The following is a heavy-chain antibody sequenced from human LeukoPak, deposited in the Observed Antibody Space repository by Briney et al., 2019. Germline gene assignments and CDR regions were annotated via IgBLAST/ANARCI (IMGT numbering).Heavy chain of an antibody. CDR3: ARPAAAAGTFDY. J-gene: IGHJ4*02. Sequence: SETPSLTCTVSGGSISSSSYYWGWIRQPPGKGLEWIGSIYYSGSTYYNPSLKSRVTISVDTFKNQFSLKLSSVTAADTAVYYCARPAAAAGTFDYWGQGTLVTVSS. V-gene: IGHV4-39*01. CDR1: GGSISSSSYY. D-gene: IGHD6-13*01. CDR2: IYYSGST.